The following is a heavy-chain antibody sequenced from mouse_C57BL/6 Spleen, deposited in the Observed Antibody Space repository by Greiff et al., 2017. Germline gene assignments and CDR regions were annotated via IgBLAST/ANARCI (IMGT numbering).Heavy chain of an antibody. CDR3: ARQGDYYGSSSLWYFDV. CDR2: ISSGGSYT. J-gene: IGHJ1*03. V-gene: IGHV5-6*01. CDR1: GFTFSSYG. Sequence: EVQGVESGGDLVKPGGSLKLSCAASGFTFSSYGMSWVRQTPDKRLEWVATISSGGSYTYYPDSVKGRFTISRDNAKNTLYLQMSSLTSEDTAMYYCARQGDYYGSSSLWYFDVWGTGTTVTVSS. D-gene: IGHD1-1*01.